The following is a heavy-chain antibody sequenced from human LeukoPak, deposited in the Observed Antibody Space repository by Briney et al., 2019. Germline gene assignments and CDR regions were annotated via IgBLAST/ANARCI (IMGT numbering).Heavy chain of an antibody. V-gene: IGHV3-23*01. CDR2: ISGGGGST. CDR1: GFTFSSYA. CDR3: AKDWSVRYDFWSGYLKNDY. D-gene: IGHD3-3*01. Sequence: GGSLRLSCAASGFTFSSYAMSWVRQAPGKGLEWVSAISGGGGSTYYADSVKGRFTISRDNSKNTLYLQMNSLRAEDTAVYYCAKDWSVRYDFWSGYLKNDYWGQGTLVTVSS. J-gene: IGHJ4*02.